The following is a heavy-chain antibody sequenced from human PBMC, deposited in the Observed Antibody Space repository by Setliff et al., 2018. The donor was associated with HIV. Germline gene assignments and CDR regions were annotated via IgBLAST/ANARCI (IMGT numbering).Heavy chain of an antibody. V-gene: IGHV2-26*01. CDR1: GFSLSNTRMG. D-gene: IGHD3-3*01. CDR2: IFPNDEK. J-gene: IGHJ4*02. CDR3: ARYNFRRGYWDYFDY. Sequence: SGPTLVNPPETLTLTCTVSGFSLSNTRMGVSWIRQPPGKALEWLAHIFPNDEKSYSASLKSRVTISEDTSKSQVVLTMTNMDPLDTATYFRARYNFRRGYWDYFDYWGQGTQVTVSS.